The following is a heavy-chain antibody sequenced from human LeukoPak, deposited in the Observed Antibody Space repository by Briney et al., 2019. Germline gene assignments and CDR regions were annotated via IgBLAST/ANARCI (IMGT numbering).Heavy chain of an antibody. Sequence: PGGSLRLSCAASGFTFSSYGMHWVRQAPGKGLEWVAVISYDGSNKYYADSVKGRFTISRDNSKNTLYLQMNSLRAEDTAVYYCARLRGFGSYSYMDVWGKGTAVTVSS. CDR2: ISYDGSNK. CDR3: ARLRGFGSYSYMDV. J-gene: IGHJ6*03. V-gene: IGHV3-30*03. CDR1: GFTFSSYG. D-gene: IGHD3-16*01.